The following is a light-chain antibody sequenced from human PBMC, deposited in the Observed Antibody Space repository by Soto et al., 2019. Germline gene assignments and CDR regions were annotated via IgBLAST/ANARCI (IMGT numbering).Light chain of an antibody. CDR2: DPS. V-gene: IGKV1-5*01. J-gene: IGKJ1*01. Sequence: IQMTQSPSTLSASVGDRVTITCRASQTINNWLAWYQQKPGQAPKLLIYDPSTLESGVPLSFSGSGSGTHFTLVISRLQPDDFATYCCQQYYSAHPGTFGQGTRVEI. CDR1: QTINNW. CDR3: QQYYSAHPGT.